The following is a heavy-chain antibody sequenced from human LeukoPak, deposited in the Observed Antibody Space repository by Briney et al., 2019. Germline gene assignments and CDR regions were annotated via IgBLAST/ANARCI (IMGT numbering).Heavy chain of an antibody. CDR1: GFTFDDYA. D-gene: IGHD6-13*01. CDR2: ISWNSGSI. Sequence: GGSLRLSCAASGFTFDDYAMHWVRQAPGKGLEWVSGISWNSGSIGYADSVKGRFTISRDNAKNSLYLQMNSLRAEDTALYYCASEYSSSWYAFDYWGQGTLVTVSS. CDR3: ASEYSSSWYAFDY. J-gene: IGHJ4*02. V-gene: IGHV3-9*01.